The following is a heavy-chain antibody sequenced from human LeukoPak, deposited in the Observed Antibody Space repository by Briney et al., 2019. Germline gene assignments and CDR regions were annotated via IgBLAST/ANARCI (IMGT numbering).Heavy chain of an antibody. J-gene: IGHJ5*02. Sequence: PGGSLRLSCAASGFTFSSYGMHWVRQAPGKGLEWVAVIWYDGSNKYYADSVKGRFTISRDNSKNTLYLQMNSLRAEDTAVYYCARLYGTYPGWFDPRGQGTLVTVSS. CDR2: IWYDGSNK. CDR3: ARLYGTYPGWFDP. D-gene: IGHD4-17*01. CDR1: GFTFSSYG. V-gene: IGHV3-33*08.